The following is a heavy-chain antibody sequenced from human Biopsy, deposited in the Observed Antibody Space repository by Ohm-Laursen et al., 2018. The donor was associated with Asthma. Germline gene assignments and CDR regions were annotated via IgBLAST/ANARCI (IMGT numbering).Heavy chain of an antibody. J-gene: IGHJ4*02. V-gene: IGHV3-30*18. CDR2: ISYDGNHK. D-gene: IGHD5-12*01. CDR3: GKWRGYSGHDNDF. CDR1: GFMFRRFG. Sequence: SLRLSFAASGFMFRRFGMHWVRQAPGKGLEWVAVISYDGNHKFYEDSVKGRFTISRDNSKNTLYLQMNSLRTEDTAVYYCGKWRGYSGHDNDFWGQGTLVIVSS.